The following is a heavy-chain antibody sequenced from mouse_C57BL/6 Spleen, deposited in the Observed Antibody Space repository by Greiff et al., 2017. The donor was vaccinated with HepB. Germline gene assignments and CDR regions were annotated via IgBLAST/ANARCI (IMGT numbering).Heavy chain of an antibody. CDR1: GYAFSSSW. V-gene: IGHV1-82*01. CDR2: IYPGDGDT. CDR3: ARRRDPYAMDY. D-gene: IGHD3-3*01. Sequence: QVQLQQSGPELVKPGASVKISCKASGYAFSSSWMNWVKQRPGKGLEWIGRIYPGDGDTNYNGKFKGKATLTADKSSSTAYMQLSSLTSEDSAVYFCARRRDPYAMDYWGQGTSVTVSS. J-gene: IGHJ4*01.